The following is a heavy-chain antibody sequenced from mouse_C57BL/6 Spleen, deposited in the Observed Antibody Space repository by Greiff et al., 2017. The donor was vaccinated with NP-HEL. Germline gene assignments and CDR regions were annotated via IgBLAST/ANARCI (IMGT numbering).Heavy chain of an antibody. CDR3: ARNYGPYYAMDY. Sequence: EVNVVESGGGLVKPGGSLKLSCAASGFTFSDYGMHWVRQAPEKGLEWVAYISSGSSTIYYADTVKGRFTISRDNAKNTLFLQMTSLRSEDTAMYYCARNYGPYYAMDYWGQGTSVTVSS. V-gene: IGHV5-17*01. CDR1: GFTFSDYG. CDR2: ISSGSSTI. D-gene: IGHD1-1*01. J-gene: IGHJ4*01.